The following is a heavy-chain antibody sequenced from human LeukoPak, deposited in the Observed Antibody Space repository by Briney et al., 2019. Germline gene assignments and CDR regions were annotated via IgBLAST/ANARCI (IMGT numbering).Heavy chain of an antibody. Sequence: GASVKVSCKASGYTFTGYHIHWVRQAPGQGLEWMGWINPNSGGTNYAQKFQGRVTMTRDTSITTAYMELSRLRSDDTAVYYCARQDRVSPSFSNNWFDPWGQGTLVTVSS. CDR2: INPNSGGT. D-gene: IGHD2-8*01. CDR3: ARQDRVSPSFSNNWFDP. CDR1: GYTFTGYH. J-gene: IGHJ5*02. V-gene: IGHV1-2*02.